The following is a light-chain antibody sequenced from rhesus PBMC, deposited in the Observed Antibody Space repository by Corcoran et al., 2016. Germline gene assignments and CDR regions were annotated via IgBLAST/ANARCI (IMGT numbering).Light chain of an antibody. Sequence: DIQMTQSPSSLSASVGDTVTITCRASQGISNYLAWYQQKPGKAPKPLIYYASNLEIGVPSRFSGSGSRTYFTISISSLQHEDFATYYCQQHNSYPRTFGQGTKVEIK. J-gene: IGKJ1*01. CDR3: QQHNSYPRT. CDR1: QGISNY. CDR2: YAS. V-gene: IGKV1S14*01.